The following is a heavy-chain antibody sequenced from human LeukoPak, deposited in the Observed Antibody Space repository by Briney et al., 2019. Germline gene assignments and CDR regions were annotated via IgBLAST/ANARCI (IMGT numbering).Heavy chain of an antibody. CDR1: GFTFSNYA. CDR3: AKAPIGYCSRTSCTSGLDV. J-gene: IGHJ6*02. D-gene: IGHD2-2*01. V-gene: IGHV3-23*01. CDR2: ISGSGGGT. Sequence: PGGSLRLSCAASGFTFSNYAMNWVRQAPGKGLEWVSAISGSGGGTFYADSVKGRFTISRDNSKNTLYLQMNSLRADDTAVFYCAKAPIGYCSRTSCTSGLDVWGQGTTVTVS.